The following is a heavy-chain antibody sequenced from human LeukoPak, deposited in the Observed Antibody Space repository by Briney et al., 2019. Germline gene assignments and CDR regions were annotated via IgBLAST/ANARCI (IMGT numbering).Heavy chain of an antibody. D-gene: IGHD6-13*01. CDR3: AKCSGIAAAGLLDAFDI. J-gene: IGHJ3*02. CDR1: GFTFSSYA. CDR2: ISGSGGST. Sequence: GGSLRLSCAASGFTFSSYAMNWVRQAPGKGLERVSGISGSGGSTYYADSVKGRFTISRDNSKNTLYLQMNSLRAEDTAVYYCAKCSGIAAAGLLDAFDIWGQGTMVTVSS. V-gene: IGHV3-23*01.